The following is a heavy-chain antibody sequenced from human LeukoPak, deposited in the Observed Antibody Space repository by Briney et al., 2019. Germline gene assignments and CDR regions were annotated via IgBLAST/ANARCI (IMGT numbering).Heavy chain of an antibody. CDR3: ARDPVEWELLLDC. CDR2: MNIDGSEK. Sequence: GGSLRLSCAASGFTFSNYWMGWVRQAPGKRPEWVANMNIDGSEKYYADSVKGRFTISRDNARNSVYLQMNSLRVEDTAVYYCARDPVEWELLLDCWGQGTLVTVSS. V-gene: IGHV3-7*01. D-gene: IGHD1-26*01. CDR1: GFTFSNYW. J-gene: IGHJ4*02.